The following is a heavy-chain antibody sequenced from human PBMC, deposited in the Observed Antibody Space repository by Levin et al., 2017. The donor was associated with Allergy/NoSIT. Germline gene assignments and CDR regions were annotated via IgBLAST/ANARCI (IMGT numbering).Heavy chain of an antibody. CDR1: GFTFSSYG. Sequence: GGSLRLSCAASGFTFSSYGMHWVRQAPGKGLEWVAVISYDGSNKYYADSVKGRFTISRDNSKNTLYLQMNSLRAEDTAVYYCAKGILGEFPPFDYWGQGTLVTVSS. CDR3: AKGILGEFPPFDY. V-gene: IGHV3-30*18. D-gene: IGHD3-16*01. J-gene: IGHJ4*02. CDR2: ISYDGSNK.